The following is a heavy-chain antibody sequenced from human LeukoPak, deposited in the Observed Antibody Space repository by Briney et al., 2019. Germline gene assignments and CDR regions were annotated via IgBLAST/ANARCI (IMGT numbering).Heavy chain of an antibody. Sequence: GGSLRLSCAASGFTFSSYGMHWVRQAPGKGLEWVAFIRYDGSNKYYADSVKGRFTISRDNSKNTLYLQMNSLRAEDTAVYYCAKGDTTWELPHDYWGQGTLVTVSS. CDR2: IRYDGSNK. CDR3: AKGDTTWELPHDY. CDR1: GFTFSSYG. V-gene: IGHV3-30*02. D-gene: IGHD1-26*01. J-gene: IGHJ4*02.